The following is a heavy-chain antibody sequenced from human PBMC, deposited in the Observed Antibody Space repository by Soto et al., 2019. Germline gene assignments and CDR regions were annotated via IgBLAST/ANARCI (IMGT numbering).Heavy chain of an antibody. D-gene: IGHD2-2*01. CDR2: IIPISGTA. Sequence: QVQLVQSGAEVKKPGSSVKVSCKASGGTFSSYAISWVRQAPGQGLEWMGGIIPISGTANYAQKFQGRVTSTADESTSTAYMELSSLRSEDTAVYYCARSQGSSTILAIYYYYYYGRDVWGQGTTVTVSS. J-gene: IGHJ6*02. V-gene: IGHV1-69*01. CDR1: GGTFSSYA. CDR3: ARSQGSSTILAIYYYYYYGRDV.